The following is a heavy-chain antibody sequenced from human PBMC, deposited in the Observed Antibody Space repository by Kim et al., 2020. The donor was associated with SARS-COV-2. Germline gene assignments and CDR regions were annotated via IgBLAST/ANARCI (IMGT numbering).Heavy chain of an antibody. Sequence: GVSLRLSCAASGFTFSSYGMHWVRQAPGKGLECVAVIWPDGSNKYYADSVKGRFTISRDNSKNTLYLQMNSLRADDTALYYCARDGRYSIDYWGQGTLVTVSS. J-gene: IGHJ4*02. V-gene: IGHV3-33*01. CDR3: ARDGRYSIDY. CDR1: GFTFSSYG. CDR2: IWPDGSNK. D-gene: IGHD1-26*01.